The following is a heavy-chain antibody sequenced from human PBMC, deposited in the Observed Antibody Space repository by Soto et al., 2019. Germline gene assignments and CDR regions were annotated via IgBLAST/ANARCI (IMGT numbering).Heavy chain of an antibody. CDR1: GFTLSTYA. CDR3: AKDWEYDNTWYIRGFDS. J-gene: IGHJ4*02. D-gene: IGHD6-13*01. CDR2: ISGSGEKT. V-gene: IGHV3-23*01. Sequence: GGSLRLSCAASGFTLSTYAMSWVRQAPGKGLEWVSSISGSGEKTYYAESVKGRLTISRDSSKNTLYLQMNSLRAEDTAVYFCAKDWEYDNTWYIRGFDSWGQGAQVTVSS.